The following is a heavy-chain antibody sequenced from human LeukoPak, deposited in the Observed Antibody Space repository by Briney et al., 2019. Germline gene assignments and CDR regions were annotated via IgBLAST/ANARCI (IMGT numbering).Heavy chain of an antibody. J-gene: IGHJ3*01. Sequence: PGGSLRLSCAASGFTFSDYYMGWIRQAPGKGLEWLSYIGGSGSIIFYADSVKGRFTISRDNAKNSLFLQMNSLRAEDTAVYYCGRDFGLIGTERPFDLWGQGTMVTVSS. CDR1: GFTFSDYY. CDR3: GRDFGLIGTERPFDL. CDR2: IGGSGSII. D-gene: IGHD1-7*01. V-gene: IGHV3-11*01.